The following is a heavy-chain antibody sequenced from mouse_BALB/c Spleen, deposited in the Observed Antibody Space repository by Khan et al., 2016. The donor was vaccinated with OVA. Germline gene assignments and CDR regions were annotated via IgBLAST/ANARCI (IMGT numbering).Heavy chain of an antibody. CDR2: ISSAGDYT. CDR1: GFTFSSYS. D-gene: IGHD4-1*01. J-gene: IGHJ3*01. Sequence: EVELVESGGDLVKPGGSLKLSCAASGFTFSSYSMSWVRQTPDKRLEWVTTISSAGDYTYYPDSVKGRFTISRDNAKNTLYLQMSSLKSEDKAMNDWARHLTESFAYWGQGTLVTVSA. CDR3: ARHLTESFAY. V-gene: IGHV5-6*01.